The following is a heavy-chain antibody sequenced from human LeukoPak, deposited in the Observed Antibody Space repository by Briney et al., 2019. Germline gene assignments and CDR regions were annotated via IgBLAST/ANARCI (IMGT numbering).Heavy chain of an antibody. D-gene: IGHD2-2*01. V-gene: IGHV3-30*02. CDR1: GFTFSNYG. CDR3: AKDLPAAYFDY. Sequence: GGSLRLSCAASGFTFSNYGMHWVRQAPGKGLEWVAFVRYDESTKFYADSVKGRFTISRDSSKTTLYLQMNGLRAEDTAVYYCAKDLPAAYFDYWGQGTLVTVSS. J-gene: IGHJ4*02. CDR2: VRYDESTK.